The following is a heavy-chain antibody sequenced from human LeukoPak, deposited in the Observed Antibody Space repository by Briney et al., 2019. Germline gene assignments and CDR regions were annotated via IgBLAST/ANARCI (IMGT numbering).Heavy chain of an antibody. D-gene: IGHD6-13*01. CDR3: ARVAAAGTGIFVNFYYSMDI. J-gene: IGHJ6*03. CDR1: GFTFSSRDW. CDR2: IKQDGREK. V-gene: IGHV3-7*01. Sequence: GVTLCLYRVASGFTFSSRDWMTWVRQAPGKWLEWVANIKQDGREKNYLNSVKGRFTNSRDNAKISVDLQMNSLRVEDTAVYYCARVAAAGTGIFVNFYYSMDIWGKGTTVTISS.